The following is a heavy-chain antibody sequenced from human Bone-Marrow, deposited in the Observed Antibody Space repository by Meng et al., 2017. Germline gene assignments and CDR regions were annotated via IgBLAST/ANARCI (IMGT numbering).Heavy chain of an antibody. V-gene: IGHV1-2*06. CDR1: GYTFTGYY. D-gene: IGHD4-17*01. Sequence: ASVKVSCKASGYTFTGYYMHWVRQAPGQGLEWMGRINPNSGGTSYAQKFQGRVTMTRDTSINTACMELSRLRSDDTAVYYRARPLSYGDAFGGVQIDYWGQGTLVTVSS. CDR3: ARPLSYGDAFGGVQIDY. CDR2: INPNSGGT. J-gene: IGHJ4*02.